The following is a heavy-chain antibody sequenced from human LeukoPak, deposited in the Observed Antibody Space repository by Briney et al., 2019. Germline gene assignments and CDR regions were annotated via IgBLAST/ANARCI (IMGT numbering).Heavy chain of an antibody. J-gene: IGHJ4*02. Sequence: GSLRLSCAASGFTFSSYAMSWVRQAPGKGLEWVSAISGSGGSTYCADSVKGRFTISRDNSKNTLYLQMNSLRAEDTAVYYCAKAFGDSSSWYGYYDSSGYFDYWGQGTLVTVSS. CDR3: AKAFGDSSSWYGYYDSSGYFDY. V-gene: IGHV3-23*01. CDR1: GFTFSSYA. D-gene: IGHD3-22*01. CDR2: ISGSGGST.